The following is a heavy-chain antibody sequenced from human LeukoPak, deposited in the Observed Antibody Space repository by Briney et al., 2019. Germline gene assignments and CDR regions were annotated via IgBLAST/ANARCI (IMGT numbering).Heavy chain of an antibody. V-gene: IGHV1-69*13. CDR2: IIPFLGTT. D-gene: IGHD2-21*01. Sequence: SVKVSCKASGGVFTTYAISWVRQAPGQGLEWIGAIIPFLGTTNYAQKFQGRVTITADEPTRTAYMELTYLRSDDTALYYCTIIPSVILFTHYFEYWGQGTLVTVSS. J-gene: IGHJ4*02. CDR1: GGVFTTYA. CDR3: TIIPSVILFTHYFEY.